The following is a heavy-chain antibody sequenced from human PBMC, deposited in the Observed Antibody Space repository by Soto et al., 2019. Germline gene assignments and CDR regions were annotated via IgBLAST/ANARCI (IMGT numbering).Heavy chain of an antibody. J-gene: IGHJ6*02. Sequence: QVQLQESGPGLVKPSQTLSLTCTVSGDSISSGGPYWGWIRQHPGKGLEWIGYIYHTGSTYYKSSLKSRVNISVDTSKNQFSLKLSSVTAADTAVYYCARMTMVRGITYYYGMDVWGQGTTVTVSS. CDR1: GDSISSGGPY. CDR2: IYHTGST. D-gene: IGHD3-10*01. CDR3: ARMTMVRGITYYYGMDV. V-gene: IGHV4-31*03.